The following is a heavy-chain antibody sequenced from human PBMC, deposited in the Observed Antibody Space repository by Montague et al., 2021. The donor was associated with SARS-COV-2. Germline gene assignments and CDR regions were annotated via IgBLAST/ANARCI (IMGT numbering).Heavy chain of an antibody. CDR2: INHGGIT. D-gene: IGHD3-22*01. J-gene: IGHJ4*02. V-gene: IGHV4-34*01. CDR1: GGSFNDYY. Sequence: SETLSLTCAVYGGSFNDYYWSWIRQPPGKGLEWIGEINHGGITNYSPSLKSRVTISADTSKNQFSLKLKSVTAADTAHYFCARGHQGDAMIVVVMIGAEYYFDFWGQGSLVTVSS. CDR3: ARGHQGDAMIVVVMIGAEYYFDF.